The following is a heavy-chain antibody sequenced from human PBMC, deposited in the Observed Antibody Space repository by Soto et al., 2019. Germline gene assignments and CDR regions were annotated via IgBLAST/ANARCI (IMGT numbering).Heavy chain of an antibody. CDR1: GYTFTGYY. V-gene: IGHV1-2*04. D-gene: IGHD7-27*01. CDR3: ARDILTGDQAYFYHYRMGV. CDR2: INPNSGGT. J-gene: IGHJ6*02. Sequence: ASVKVSCKASGYTFTGYYMHWVRQAPGQGLEWMGWINPNSGGTNYAQKFQGWVTMTRDTSISTAYMELSRLRSDDTAVYFRARDILTGDQAYFYHYRMGVRGQGTTVTVSS.